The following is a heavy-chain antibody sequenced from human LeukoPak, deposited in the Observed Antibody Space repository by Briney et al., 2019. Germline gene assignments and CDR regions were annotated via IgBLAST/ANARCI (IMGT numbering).Heavy chain of an antibody. CDR2: INHSGST. CDR1: GGSFSGYY. J-gene: IGHJ4*02. Sequence: SETLSLTCAVYGGSFSGYYWSWIRQPPGKGLEWIGEINHSGSTNYNPSLKSRVTISVDTSKNQFSLKLNSVTAADTAVYYCARVAFYYDSGSYFDYWGQGALVSVSS. V-gene: IGHV4-34*01. CDR3: ARVAFYYDSGSYFDY. D-gene: IGHD3-10*01.